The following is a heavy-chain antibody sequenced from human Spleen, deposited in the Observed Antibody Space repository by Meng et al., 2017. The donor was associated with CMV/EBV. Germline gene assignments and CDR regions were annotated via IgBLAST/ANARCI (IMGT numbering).Heavy chain of an antibody. D-gene: IGHD2-21*01. CDR2: ISYDGSNK. CDR3: ANSGLAGGAR. Sequence: GGSLRLSCTASGFTFSTCAMHWVRQAPGKGLEWVAVISYDGSNKYYADSVKGRFTISRDNAKNSLFLQMDSLRAEDTAVYYCANSGLAGGARWGQGTLVTVSS. J-gene: IGHJ4*02. V-gene: IGHV3-30*04. CDR1: GFTFSTCA.